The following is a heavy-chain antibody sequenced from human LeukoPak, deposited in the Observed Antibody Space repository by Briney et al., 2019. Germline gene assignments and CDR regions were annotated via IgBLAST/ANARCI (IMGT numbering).Heavy chain of an antibody. CDR2: VGSSGET. CDR1: GITLTRSS. Sequence: GGSLRLSCAVSGITLTRSSMNWVRQAPGKELEWVSGVGSSGETYYADSVKGRFTVSRDTAKSTVYLQMHALRAEDTAIYHCARKTPGRYPFDSWGQGTLVTVSS. V-gene: IGHV3-23*01. CDR3: ARKTPGRYPFDS. D-gene: IGHD3-16*02. J-gene: IGHJ4*02.